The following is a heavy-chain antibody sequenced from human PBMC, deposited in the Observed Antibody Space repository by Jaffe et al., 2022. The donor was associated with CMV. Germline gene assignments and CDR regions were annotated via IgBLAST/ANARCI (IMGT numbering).Heavy chain of an antibody. Sequence: QVQLQQWGAGLLKPSETLSLTCAVYGGSFSGYYWSWIRQPPGKGLEWIGEINHSGSTNYNPSLKSRVTISVDTSKNQFSLKLSSVTAADTAVYYCAREDSSSCFDYWGQGTLVTVSS. CDR3: AREDSSSCFDY. CDR1: GGSFSGYY. D-gene: IGHD6-6*01. J-gene: IGHJ4*02. V-gene: IGHV4-34*01. CDR2: INHSGST.